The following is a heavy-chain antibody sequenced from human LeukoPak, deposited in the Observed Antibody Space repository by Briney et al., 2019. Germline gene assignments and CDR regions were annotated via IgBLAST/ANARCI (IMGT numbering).Heavy chain of an antibody. V-gene: IGHV4-4*02. D-gene: IGHD3-22*01. CDR2: IYHSGST. J-gene: IGHJ4*02. Sequence: SETLSLTCAVSGGSISSSNWWSWVRQPPGKGLEWIGQIYHSGSTNYNPSLKSRVTISVDKSKNQFSLKLSSVAAADTAVYYCARDAYDSSGYSFDYWGQGTLVTVSS. CDR1: GGSISSSNW. CDR3: ARDAYDSSGYSFDY.